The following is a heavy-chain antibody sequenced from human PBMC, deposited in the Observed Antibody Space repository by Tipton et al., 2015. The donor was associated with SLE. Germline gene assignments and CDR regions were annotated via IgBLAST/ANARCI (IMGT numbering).Heavy chain of an antibody. CDR1: GFPFNGYY. V-gene: IGHV1-2*02. Sequence: QVQLVQSGAELKKPGASVKVSCKASGFPFNGYYLHWLRQAPGQGPEWMGWINSNSGGTKYAQKFQDRVTMTRDTSINTAYMELSRLRYDDTAVYYCARGDRVFGVVIVLNKYDPWGQGTLVTVSS. J-gene: IGHJ5*02. CDR2: INSNSGGT. CDR3: ARGDRVFGVVIVLNKYDP. D-gene: IGHD3-3*01.